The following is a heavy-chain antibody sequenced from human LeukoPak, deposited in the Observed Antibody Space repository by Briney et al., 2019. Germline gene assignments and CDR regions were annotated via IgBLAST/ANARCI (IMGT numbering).Heavy chain of an antibody. CDR2: INPHSGGA. V-gene: IGHV1-2*02. J-gene: IGHJ3*02. Sequence: GASVKVSCKASGYTFTADYINWGRHAPGQGLEWMGWINPHSGGAVYAQGFEGRVTMTRDTSISTAYMELNNLRSDDTAFYYCTRFEDYGGKRDVFDIWGQGTMVTVSS. CDR3: TRFEDYGGKRDVFDI. CDR1: GYTFTADY. D-gene: IGHD4-23*01.